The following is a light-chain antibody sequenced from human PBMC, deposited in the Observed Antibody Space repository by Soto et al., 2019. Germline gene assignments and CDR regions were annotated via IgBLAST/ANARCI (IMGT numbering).Light chain of an antibody. Sequence: EIVLTQSPGTLSLSPWERATLSCRASQSVSSSYLAWYQQKPGQAPMLLIYCASSRATGIPDRFSGSGSGTDFTLTISRLEPEDFAVYYCQQYGSSPPFTFGQGTKLEIK. CDR3: QQYGSSPPFT. J-gene: IGKJ2*01. CDR2: CAS. V-gene: IGKV3-20*01. CDR1: QSVSSSY.